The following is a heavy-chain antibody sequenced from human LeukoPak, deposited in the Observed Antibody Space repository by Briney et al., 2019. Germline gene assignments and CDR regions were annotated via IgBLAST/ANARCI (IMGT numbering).Heavy chain of an antibody. Sequence: SQTLSLTCAISGDSVSSNSAAWNWIRPSLSRGFEWLGRTYYRSKWYDDYAVSVRSRITISPDTSKNQFSLQLSSVTPEDTAVYYCARVDQWPPSGWFDPWGQGILVTVSS. CDR1: GDSVSSNSAA. D-gene: IGHD6-19*01. CDR2: TYYRSKWYD. J-gene: IGHJ5*02. V-gene: IGHV6-1*01. CDR3: ARVDQWPPSGWFDP.